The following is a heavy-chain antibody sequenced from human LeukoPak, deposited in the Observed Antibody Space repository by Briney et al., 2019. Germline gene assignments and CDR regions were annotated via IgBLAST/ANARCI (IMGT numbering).Heavy chain of an antibody. V-gene: IGHV4-59*01. CDR2: IYYSGSA. J-gene: IGHJ6*02. CDR1: GGSISSSY. CDR3: ARGAGKYYFHGMDV. Sequence: SETLSLTCTVSGGSISSSYWSWIRQPPGKGLEWIGHIYYSGSANFNPSLKSRVTLSLDTSKNQFSLKLISVTAADTAVYYCARGAGKYYFHGMDVWGQGTTVTVSS.